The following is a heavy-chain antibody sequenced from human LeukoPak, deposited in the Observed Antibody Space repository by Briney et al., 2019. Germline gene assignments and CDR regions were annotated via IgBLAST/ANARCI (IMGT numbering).Heavy chain of an antibody. CDR3: ARDLDWNELDY. V-gene: IGHV1-69*06. Sequence: SVKVSCKASGGTFSSYAISWVRQAPGQGLEWMGGIIPISGTANYAQKFQGRVTITADKSTSTAYMELSSLRSEDTAVYYCARDLDWNELDYWGQGTLVTVSS. D-gene: IGHD1-1*01. CDR1: GGTFSSYA. CDR2: IIPISGTA. J-gene: IGHJ4*02.